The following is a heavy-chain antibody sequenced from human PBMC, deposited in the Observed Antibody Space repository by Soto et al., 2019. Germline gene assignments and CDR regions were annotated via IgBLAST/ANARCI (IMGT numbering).Heavy chain of an antibody. Sequence: GGSLRLSCAASGFTFSNYSMHWVRQAPGKGLEWVAVISKDGDKKYYADSVKGRFTISRDNSKNTLYLQMNSLRPEDTAAHYCAREWSVANPGYWGQGTQVTVSS. CDR1: GFTFSNYS. J-gene: IGHJ4*02. CDR2: ISKDGDKK. D-gene: IGHD5-12*01. CDR3: AREWSVANPGY. V-gene: IGHV3-30-3*01.